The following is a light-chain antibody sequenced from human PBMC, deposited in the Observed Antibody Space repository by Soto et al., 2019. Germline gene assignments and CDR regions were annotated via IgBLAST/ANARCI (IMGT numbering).Light chain of an antibody. Sequence: EIVMTQSPAPLSLSPGERATLSCRASQSVSSNLAWYQQKPGQAPRLLIYGASTRATGIPAGFSGSGSGTEFTLTISSLQSEDFAVYYCQQYNNWPYTFGQGTKLEIK. V-gene: IGKV3-15*01. CDR3: QQYNNWPYT. CDR2: GAS. CDR1: QSVSSN. J-gene: IGKJ2*01.